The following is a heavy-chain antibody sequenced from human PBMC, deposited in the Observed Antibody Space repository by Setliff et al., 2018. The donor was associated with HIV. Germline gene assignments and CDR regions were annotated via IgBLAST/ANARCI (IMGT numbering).Heavy chain of an antibody. CDR2: IYHSGST. Sequence: SLTCTVSGGSISSNWWSWVRQSPGKGLEWIGEIYHSGSTHYNPSLQSRVTISVDKSKSQFSLKLNSVTAADTAVYYCARTLAAAGPGYYYSYYMDVWGKGTTVTVSS. CDR3: ARTLAAAGPGYYYSYYMDV. CDR1: GGSISSNW. J-gene: IGHJ6*03. D-gene: IGHD6-13*01. V-gene: IGHV4-4*02.